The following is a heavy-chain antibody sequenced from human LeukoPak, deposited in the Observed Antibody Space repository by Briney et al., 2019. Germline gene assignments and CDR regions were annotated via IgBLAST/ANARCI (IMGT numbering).Heavy chain of an antibody. CDR1: GFTFSSYW. Sequence: GGSLRLSCAASGFTFSSYWMHWVRQAPGKGLVWVSHINSDGSSTSYADSVKGRFTISRDNAKNTLYLQMNSLRAEDTAVYYCAVELRSAFDIWGQGTMVTVSS. CDR2: INSDGSST. J-gene: IGHJ3*02. D-gene: IGHD1-7*01. CDR3: AVELRSAFDI. V-gene: IGHV3-74*01.